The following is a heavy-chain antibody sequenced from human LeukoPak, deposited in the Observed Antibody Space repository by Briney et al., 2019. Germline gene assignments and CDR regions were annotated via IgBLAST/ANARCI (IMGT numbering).Heavy chain of an antibody. Sequence: PSETLSLTCTVSGYSISSGYYWGWIRQPPGKGLEWIGSIYYSGSTYYNPSLKSRVTISVDTSKNQFSLKLSSVTAADTAVYYCARDQGIAVAGTSQFDYWGQGTLVTVSS. CDR1: GYSISSGYY. V-gene: IGHV4-38-2*02. J-gene: IGHJ4*02. CDR3: ARDQGIAVAGTSQFDY. D-gene: IGHD6-19*01. CDR2: IYYSGST.